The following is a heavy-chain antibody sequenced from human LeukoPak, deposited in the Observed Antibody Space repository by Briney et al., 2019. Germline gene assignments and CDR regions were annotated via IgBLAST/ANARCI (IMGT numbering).Heavy chain of an antibody. V-gene: IGHV1-69*06. CDR3: ARDFGQYYDFWSGYYTHYYYYMDV. J-gene: IGHJ6*03. CDR1: GGTFSSYA. D-gene: IGHD3-3*01. CDR2: IIPIFGTA. Sequence: GASVKVSCKASGGTFSSYAISWVRQAPGQGLEWMGGIIPIFGTANYAQKFQGRVTITADKSTSTAYMELSSLRSEDTAVYYCARDFGQYYDFWSGYYTHYYYYMDVWGKGTTVTISS.